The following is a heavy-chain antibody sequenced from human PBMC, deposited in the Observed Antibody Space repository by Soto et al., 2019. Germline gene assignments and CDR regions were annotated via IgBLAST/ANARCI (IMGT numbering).Heavy chain of an antibody. V-gene: IGHV1-69*12. CDR2: IIPIFGTA. Sequence: QVQLVQSGAEVKKPGSSVKVSCKASGGTFSSYAISWVRQAPGQGLEWMGGIIPIFGTANYAQKFQGRVTITAXXSXSXXYMELSSLRSEDTAVYYCARSPWVDCSGGSCSIDYWGQGTLVTVSS. D-gene: IGHD2-15*01. J-gene: IGHJ4*02. CDR3: ARSPWVDCSGGSCSIDY. CDR1: GGTFSSYA.